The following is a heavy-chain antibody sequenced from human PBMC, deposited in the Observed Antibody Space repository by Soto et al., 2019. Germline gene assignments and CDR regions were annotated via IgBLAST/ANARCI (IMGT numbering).Heavy chain of an antibody. V-gene: IGHV3-73*01. CDR1: GFTFSGSA. D-gene: IGHD1-26*01. Sequence: GGSLRLSCAASGFTFSGSAMHWVSQASGKGLEWVGRIRSKANSYATAYAASVRGRLTISRDDSKNTAYLQMNSLKTEGPALYYCTRLHGIVGATNYYYGMDVWGQGTTVTVSS. J-gene: IGHJ6*02. CDR2: IRSKANSYAT. CDR3: TRLHGIVGATNYYYGMDV.